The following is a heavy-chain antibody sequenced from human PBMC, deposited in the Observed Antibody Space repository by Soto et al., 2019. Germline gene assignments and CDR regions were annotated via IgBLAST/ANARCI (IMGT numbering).Heavy chain of an antibody. CDR2: ISSSSSYI. Sequence: PGGSLRLSCAASGFTFSSYSMNWVRQAPGKGLEWVSSISSSSSYIYYADSVKGRFTISRDNAKNSLYLQMNSLRAEDTAVYYFARAPRIAAATHYYYYGMDVWGQGTTVTVSS. CDR3: ARAPRIAAATHYYYYGMDV. CDR1: GFTFSSYS. V-gene: IGHV3-21*01. J-gene: IGHJ6*02. D-gene: IGHD6-13*01.